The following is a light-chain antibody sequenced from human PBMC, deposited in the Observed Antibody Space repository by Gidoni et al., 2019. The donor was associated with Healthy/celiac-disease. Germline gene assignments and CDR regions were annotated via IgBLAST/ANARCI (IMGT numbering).Light chain of an antibody. V-gene: IGKV3-15*01. CDR1: QSVSSN. Sequence: EIVMPQSPATLSVSPGERATLSCRASQSVSSNLAWYQQNPGQAPRLLIYGASTRATAIPARFSGSGSGTEFTLTSSSLQSEDFASYYCQQYNDWPPLTFGGGTKVEIK. CDR3: QQYNDWPPLT. CDR2: GAS. J-gene: IGKJ4*01.